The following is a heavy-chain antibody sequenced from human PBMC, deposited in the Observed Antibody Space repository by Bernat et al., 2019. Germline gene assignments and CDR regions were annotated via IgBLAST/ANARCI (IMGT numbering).Heavy chain of an antibody. D-gene: IGHD6-13*01. Sequence: QVQLQEAGPGLVKPSETLSLTCTVSGGSISSYYWSWIRQPPGKGLEWIGYIYYSGSTNYNPSLKSRVNISVDTSKNQFSLKLSSVTAADTAVYYCARANFDMAAAGTTYYDYWGQGTLVTVSS. CDR1: GGSISSYY. J-gene: IGHJ4*02. CDR2: IYYSGST. V-gene: IGHV4-59*01. CDR3: ARANFDMAAAGTTYYDY.